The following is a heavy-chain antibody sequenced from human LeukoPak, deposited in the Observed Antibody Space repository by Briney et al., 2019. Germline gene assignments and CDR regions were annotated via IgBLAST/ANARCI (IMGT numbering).Heavy chain of an antibody. J-gene: IGHJ3*02. CDR1: GGTFSSYA. CDR3: AHIVVVPAAKDAFDI. CDR2: IIPIFGTA. D-gene: IGHD2-2*01. Sequence: ASVKVSCKASGGTFSSYAISWVRQAPGQGLEWMGGIIPIFGTANYAQKFQGRVTITADESTSTAYMELSSLRSVDTAVYYCAHIVVVPAAKDAFDIWGQGTMVTVSS. V-gene: IGHV1-69*13.